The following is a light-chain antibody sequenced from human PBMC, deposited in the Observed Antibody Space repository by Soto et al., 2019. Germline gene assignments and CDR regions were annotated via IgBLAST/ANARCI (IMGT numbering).Light chain of an antibody. J-gene: IGKJ1*01. CDR3: QQYNNWPRT. V-gene: IGKV3-15*01. Sequence: EIVMTQSPATLSVSPGERATLSCRASQSVSSNLAWYQQKPGQAPRLLIYGASTRATGIPARFSGSGSGTEFTRTISSLQSEDFAVYYCQQYNNWPRTFGQGTKLDIK. CDR2: GAS. CDR1: QSVSSN.